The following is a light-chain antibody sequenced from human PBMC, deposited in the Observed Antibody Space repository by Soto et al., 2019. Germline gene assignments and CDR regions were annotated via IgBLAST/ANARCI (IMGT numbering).Light chain of an antibody. J-gene: IGKJ4*01. CDR1: QSVSSY. Sequence: EIVLTQSPATLSLSPGERATLSCRASQSVSSYLAWYQQKPGQAPRLLIYDASNRATGIPARFSGSGSGTDFTLTISSLEPEHLAVYYCQQRSNWVTFGGGTKVQIK. V-gene: IGKV3-11*01. CDR3: QQRSNWVT. CDR2: DAS.